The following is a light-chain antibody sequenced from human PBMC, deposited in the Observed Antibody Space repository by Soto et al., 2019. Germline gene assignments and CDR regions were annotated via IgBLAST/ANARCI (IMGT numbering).Light chain of an antibody. Sequence: QPVLTKSPSASASLGASVKLTCTLSSGHSSYAIAWHQQQPEKGPRYLMKLNSDGSHSKGDGIPDRFSGSSSGAERYLTISSLQSEDEADYYCQTWGTGIAVFGGGTQLTVL. CDR1: SGHSSYA. J-gene: IGLJ7*01. CDR2: LNSDGSH. V-gene: IGLV4-69*01. CDR3: QTWGTGIAV.